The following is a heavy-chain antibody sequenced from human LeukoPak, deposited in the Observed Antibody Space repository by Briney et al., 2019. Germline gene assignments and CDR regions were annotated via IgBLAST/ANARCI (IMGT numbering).Heavy chain of an antibody. V-gene: IGHV4-59*01. CDR2: IYYNGRT. CDR3: ARGGVVATYYMDV. D-gene: IGHD1-26*01. Sequence: SETLSLTCTVSVGSINNYYWSWIRQPPGKGLEWIGYIYYNGRTNCNPSLKSRVTISIDTSSNQFSLILGSVTAADTAVYYCARGGVVATYYMDVWGKGTTVTVSS. J-gene: IGHJ6*03. CDR1: VGSINNYY.